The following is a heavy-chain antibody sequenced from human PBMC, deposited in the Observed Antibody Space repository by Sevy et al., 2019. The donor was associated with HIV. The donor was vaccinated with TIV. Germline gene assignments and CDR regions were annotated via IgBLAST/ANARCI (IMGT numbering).Heavy chain of an antibody. Sequence: GGSLRLSCAASGFTFSTYWMHWARQAPGKGLVWVSRVNSDGSSTIYADSVKGRFTISRDNAKNTLYLQMNSLRAEDTAVYYCARTACMDYFFYYAMDVWGQGTTVTVSS. CDR2: VNSDGSST. V-gene: IGHV3-74*01. CDR1: GFTFSTYW. CDR3: ARTACMDYFFYYAMDV. J-gene: IGHJ6*02.